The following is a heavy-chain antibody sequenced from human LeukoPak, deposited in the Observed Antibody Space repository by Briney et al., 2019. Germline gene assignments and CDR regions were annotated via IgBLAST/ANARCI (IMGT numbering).Heavy chain of an antibody. J-gene: IGHJ5*02. D-gene: IGHD3-3*01. CDR3: ARLYFDFLSGYLDH. Sequence: PSETLSLTCTVSGGSITTHDNYWGWIRQPPGKGLEWIGSISHSGNTHYSPSLQSRVTMSADTSRNNFSLKLSSVPAADTAVYYCARLYFDFLSGYLDHWGQGTLVTVSS. V-gene: IGHV4-39*02. CDR2: ISHSGNT. CDR1: GGSITTHDNY.